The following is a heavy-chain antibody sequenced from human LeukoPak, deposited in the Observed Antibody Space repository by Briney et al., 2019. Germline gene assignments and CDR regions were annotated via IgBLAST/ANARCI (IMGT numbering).Heavy chain of an antibody. CDR1: GGSISSYY. Sequence: SETLSLTCTVSGGSISSYYWNWIRQPAGKGLEWIGRIYSTGRTNYNPSLKSRVTMSVDTSKNQFSLKLSSVTAADTAVYYCARVYYHGSGSNYFDYWGQGTLVTVSS. CDR3: ARVYYHGSGSNYFDY. J-gene: IGHJ4*02. CDR2: IYSTGRT. D-gene: IGHD3-10*01. V-gene: IGHV4-4*07.